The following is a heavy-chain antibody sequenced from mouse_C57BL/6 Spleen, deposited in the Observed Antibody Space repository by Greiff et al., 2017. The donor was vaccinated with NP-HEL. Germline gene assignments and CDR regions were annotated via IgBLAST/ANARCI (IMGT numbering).Heavy chain of an antibody. CDR1: GYTFTSYW. CDR2: IHPNSGST. Sequence: QVQLQQPGAELVKPGASVKLSCKASGYTFTSYWMHWVKQRPGQGLEWIGMIHPNSGSTNYNEKFKSKATLTVDKSSSTAYMQLSSLTSEDSAVYYCAREGIYDYDFYYAMDYWGQGTSVTVSS. V-gene: IGHV1-64*01. J-gene: IGHJ4*01. D-gene: IGHD2-4*01. CDR3: AREGIYDYDFYYAMDY.